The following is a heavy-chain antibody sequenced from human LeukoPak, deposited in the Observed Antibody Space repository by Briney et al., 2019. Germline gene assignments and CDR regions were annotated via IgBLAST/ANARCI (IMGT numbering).Heavy chain of an antibody. Sequence: GGSLRLSCAASGFTFSSYGMHWVRQAPGKGLEWVAVIWYDGSNKYYADSVKGRFTISRDNSKNTLYLQMNSLRAEDTAVYYCARDNPSIFGVVKLDYWGQGTLVTVSS. D-gene: IGHD3-3*01. V-gene: IGHV3-33*01. CDR2: IWYDGSNK. CDR1: GFTFSSYG. J-gene: IGHJ4*02. CDR3: ARDNPSIFGVVKLDY.